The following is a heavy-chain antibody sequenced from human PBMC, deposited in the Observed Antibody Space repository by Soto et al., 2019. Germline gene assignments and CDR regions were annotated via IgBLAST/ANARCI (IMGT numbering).Heavy chain of an antibody. V-gene: IGHV4-61*08. CDR3: ARVACSGGGCFYYYGLDV. Sequence: QVRLQESGPGLVKPSETLSLTCFVSGGSVSSGGFHWSWIRQSPGKGLEWIGYLSQSGSTKYNPSLKSRATLSIDTSTNQFSLSLNSVTTADAGVFYCARVACSGGGCFYYYGLDVWGQGTTVAVSS. D-gene: IGHD2-15*01. J-gene: IGHJ6*02. CDR1: GGSVSSGGFH. CDR2: LSQSGST.